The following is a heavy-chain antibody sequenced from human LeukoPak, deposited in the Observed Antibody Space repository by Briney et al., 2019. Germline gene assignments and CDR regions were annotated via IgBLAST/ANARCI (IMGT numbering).Heavy chain of an antibody. J-gene: IGHJ6*03. CDR2: IRYDGSNK. Sequence: GGSLRLSCAASGFTFSSYGMHWVRQAPGKGLEWVAFIRYDGSNKYYADSVKGRFTISRDNSKNTLYLQMNSLRAEDTALYYCAKDGRSSNYYYYYMDVWGKGTAVTVSS. CDR1: GFTFSSYG. CDR3: AKDGRSSNYYYYYMDV. D-gene: IGHD6-13*01. V-gene: IGHV3-30*02.